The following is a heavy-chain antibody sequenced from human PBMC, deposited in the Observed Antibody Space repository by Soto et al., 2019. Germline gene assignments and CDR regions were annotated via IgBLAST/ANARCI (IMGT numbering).Heavy chain of an antibody. J-gene: IGHJ4*02. D-gene: IGHD1-1*01. CDR2: ISSSSSYI. CDR3: ARVPGTTGTTFDYFDY. CDR1: GFTFSSYS. Sequence: PGGSLRLSCAASGFTFSSYSMNWVRQAPGKGLEWVSSISSSSSYIYYADSVKGRFTISRDNSKNTLYLQMNSLRAEDTAVYYCARVPGTTGTTFDYFDYWGQGTLVTVSS. V-gene: IGHV3-21*01.